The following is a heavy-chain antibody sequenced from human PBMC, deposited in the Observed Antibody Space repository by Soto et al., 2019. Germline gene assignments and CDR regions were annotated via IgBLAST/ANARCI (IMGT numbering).Heavy chain of an antibody. CDR2: ISEAGDTI. J-gene: IGHJ4*02. CDR1: GFTFSDYY. Sequence: QVPLVESGGGLVKPGGSLRLSCATSGFTFSDYYMSWIRQAPGKGLEWVSYISEAGDTIYYADSMKGRITVSRDNAKKTLYLQLHSLRTEDTAVYYCVREGSGWSRGYWGQGTRVIVSS. D-gene: IGHD6-19*01. CDR3: VREGSGWSRGY. V-gene: IGHV3-11*01.